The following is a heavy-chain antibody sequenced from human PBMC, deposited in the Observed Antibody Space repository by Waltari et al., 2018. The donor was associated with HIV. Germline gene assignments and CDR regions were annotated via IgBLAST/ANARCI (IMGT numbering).Heavy chain of an antibody. CDR2: IKSKTDGGTT. CDR1: GFPFSNAW. J-gene: IGHJ4*02. D-gene: IGHD6-19*01. CDR3: TTGGAVAGFFDY. Sequence: EVQLVESGGGLVKPGGSLRLSCAASGFPFSNAWMSWVRQAPGKGLEWVGRIKSKTDGGTTDYAAPVKGRFTISRDDSKNTLYLQMNSLKTEDTAVYYCTTGGAVAGFFDYWGQGTLVTVSS. V-gene: IGHV3-15*01.